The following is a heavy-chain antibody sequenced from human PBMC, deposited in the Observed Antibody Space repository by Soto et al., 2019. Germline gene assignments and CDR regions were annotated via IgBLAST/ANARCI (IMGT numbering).Heavy chain of an antibody. CDR3: ARASNYEFGRDYGMDV. V-gene: IGHV3-21*01. CDR1: GFTFSSYS. J-gene: IGHJ6*02. CDR2: ISSSSSYI. Sequence: GGSLRLSCAASGFTFSSYSMNWVRQAPGKGLEWVSSISSSSSYIYYADSVKGRFTISRDNAKNSLYLQMNSLRAEDTAVYYCARASNYEFGRDYGMDVWGQGTTVTVSS. D-gene: IGHD4-4*01.